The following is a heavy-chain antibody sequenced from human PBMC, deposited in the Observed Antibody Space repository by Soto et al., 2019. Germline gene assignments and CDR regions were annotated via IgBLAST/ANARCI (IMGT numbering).Heavy chain of an antibody. D-gene: IGHD2-2*01. CDR1: GYTFTSYD. V-gene: IGHV1-8*01. Sequence: ASVKVSCKASGYTFTSYDINWVRQATGQGLEWMGWMNPNSGNTGYAQKFQGRVTMTRNTSISTAYMELSSLRSEDTAVYYCARVIVLVPATSHYYYYYGMDVWGQGTTVTVSS. CDR3: ARVIVLVPATSHYYYYYGMDV. J-gene: IGHJ6*02. CDR2: MNPNSGNT.